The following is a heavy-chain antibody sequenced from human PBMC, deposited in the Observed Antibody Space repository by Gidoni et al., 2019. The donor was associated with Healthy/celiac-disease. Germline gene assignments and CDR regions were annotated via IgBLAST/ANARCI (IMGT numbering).Heavy chain of an antibody. V-gene: IGHV3-11*01. J-gene: IGHJ5*02. Sequence: QVQLVESGGGLVKPGGSLRLSCAAAGLTFSDYYMSWSRQAPGKGLEWVSYISRSGSTIYYADSVKGRFTISRDNAKTSLYLQMNSLRAEDTAVYYCARGDEVDGRFDPWGQGTLVTVSS. CDR1: GLTFSDYY. CDR3: ARGDEVDGRFDP. CDR2: ISRSGSTI.